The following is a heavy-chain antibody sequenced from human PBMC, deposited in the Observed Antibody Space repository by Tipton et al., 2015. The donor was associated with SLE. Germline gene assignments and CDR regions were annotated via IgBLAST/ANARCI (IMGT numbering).Heavy chain of an antibody. CDR2: ISPSGATI. CDR1: GFTFSSYA. CDR3: ARIPRISRPYYMDV. J-gene: IGHJ6*03. Sequence: SLRLSCAASGFTFSSYAMSWVRQAPGKGLEWVSAISPSGATISYADSVKGRFTISRDNADNSVFLQMNILRADDTAVYYCARIPRISRPYYMDVWGKGTAVTVSS. D-gene: IGHD2/OR15-2a*01. V-gene: IGHV3-48*03.